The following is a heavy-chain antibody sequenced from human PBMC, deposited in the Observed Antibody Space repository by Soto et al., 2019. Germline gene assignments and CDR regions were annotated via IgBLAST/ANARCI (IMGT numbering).Heavy chain of an antibody. CDR1: GYTFTSYY. D-gene: IGHD3-10*01. J-gene: IGHJ6*02. Sequence: ASVKVSCKASGYTFTSYYMHWVRQAPGQGLEWKGIINPSGGRTTYTQKFQGRVTVTRDTSTSTVYMELNSLRSEDTAVYYCATDYYGSGTYPYYHYGMDVWGQGTTVTVSS. CDR2: INPSGGRT. CDR3: ATDYYGSGTYPYYHYGMDV. V-gene: IGHV1-46*01.